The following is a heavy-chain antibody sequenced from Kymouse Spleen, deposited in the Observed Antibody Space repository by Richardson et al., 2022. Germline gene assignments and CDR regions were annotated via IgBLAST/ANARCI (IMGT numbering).Heavy chain of an antibody. Sequence: QVQLQQWGAGLLKPSETLSLTCAVYGGSFSGYYWSWIRQPPGKGLEWIGEINHSGSTNYNPSLKSRVTISVDTSKNQFSLKLSSVTAADTAVYYCARGLRYCTNGVCYFHYYYYYGMDVWGQGTTVTVSS. CDR1: GGSFSGYY. V-gene: IGHV4-34*01. CDR3: ARGLRYCTNGVCYFHYYYYYGMDV. J-gene: IGHJ6*02. D-gene: IGHD2-8*01. CDR2: INHSGST.